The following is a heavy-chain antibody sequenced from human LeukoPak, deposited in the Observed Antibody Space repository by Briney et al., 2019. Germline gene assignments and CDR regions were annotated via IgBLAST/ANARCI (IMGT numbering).Heavy chain of an antibody. CDR3: TTSGTPFEY. V-gene: IGHV3-15*01. CDR2: IKNKSDGGTT. D-gene: IGHD3-10*01. Sequence: GGSLRLSCAASGFTFNKASMSWVRLAPGKGLEWVGRIKNKSDGGTTDYAAPVKGRFTVSRDDSKSTLYLQMNSLKTEDTAVYYCTTSGTPFEYWGQGTLVTVSS. J-gene: IGHJ4*02. CDR1: GFTFNKAS.